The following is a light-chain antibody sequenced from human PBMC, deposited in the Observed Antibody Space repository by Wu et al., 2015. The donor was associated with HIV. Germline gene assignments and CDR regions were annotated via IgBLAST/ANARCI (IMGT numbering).Light chain of an antibody. CDR3: QQYGSLSWT. CDR1: QSLSSSY. J-gene: IGKJ1*01. CDR2: AAS. V-gene: IGKV3-20*01. Sequence: EIVLTQSPGTLSLSPGERATLSCRVSQSLSSSYLAWYQQKPGQAPRLLIYAASSRATGIPDRFSGSGYGTDFTLTISRLEPEDFAVYYCQQYGSLSWTFGQGTKVEIK.